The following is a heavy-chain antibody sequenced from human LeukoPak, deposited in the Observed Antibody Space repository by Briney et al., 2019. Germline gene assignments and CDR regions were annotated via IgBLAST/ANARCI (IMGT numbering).Heavy chain of an antibody. V-gene: IGHV3-53*01. CDR1: GFSVSNSY. Sequence: GGSLRLSCAASGFSVSNSYMRWVRQAPGKGLDWVSVVWVDGNTYHADSVKGRFTISRDNAKNSLYLQMNSLRAEDTAVYYCARDSSYCGGDCYPTGDDAFDIWGQGTMVTVSS. D-gene: IGHD2-21*02. CDR3: ARDSSYCGGDCYPTGDDAFDI. CDR2: VWVDGNT. J-gene: IGHJ3*02.